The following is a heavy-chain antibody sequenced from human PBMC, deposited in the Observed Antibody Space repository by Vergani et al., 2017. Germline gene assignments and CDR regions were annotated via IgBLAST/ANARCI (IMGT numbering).Heavy chain of an antibody. Sequence: QVQLVQSGAEVKKPGSSVKVSCKASVGTFSSYAISWVRQAPGQGLEWMGGIIPIFGTANYAQEFQGRVTITADESTSTAYMELSSLRSEDTAVYYCAGDEYSYDYQNWFDPWGQGTLVTVSS. CDR3: AGDEYSYDYQNWFDP. CDR2: IIPIFGTA. J-gene: IGHJ5*02. CDR1: VGTFSSYA. V-gene: IGHV1-69*01. D-gene: IGHD5-18*01.